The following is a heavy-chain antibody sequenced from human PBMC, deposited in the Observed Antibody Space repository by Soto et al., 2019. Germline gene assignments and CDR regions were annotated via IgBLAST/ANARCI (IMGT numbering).Heavy chain of an antibody. D-gene: IGHD5-18*01. J-gene: IGHJ6*02. CDR3: AREGFYAGLGRYSFVFSRPRYYGMHV. CDR1: GYSFTTYG. CDR2: ISSYNDYT. Sequence: GASVKVSCKASGYSFTTYGLSWVRQAPGHGLEWMGWISSYNDYTDYAQKFQGRVTMTTDTSTRTAYMELRSLRSDDTAVYYCAREGFYAGLGRYSFVFSRPRYYGMHVSGQAPTVSVSS. V-gene: IGHV1-18*01.